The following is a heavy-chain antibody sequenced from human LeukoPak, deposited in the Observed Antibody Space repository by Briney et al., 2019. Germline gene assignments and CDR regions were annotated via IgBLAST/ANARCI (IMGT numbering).Heavy chain of an antibody. CDR3: TTDWGYFDY. CDR2: IKSKTDGGTT. Sequence: GGSLRLSCAASGFTFSNAWMSWVRQAPGKGLEWIGRIKSKTDGGTTDYAARVKGRFTISREDSKNTLYLQMNSLKTEDTAVYYCTTDWGYFDYWAEGTLVTVSS. CDR1: GFTFSNAW. D-gene: IGHD3-16*01. V-gene: IGHV3-15*01. J-gene: IGHJ4*02.